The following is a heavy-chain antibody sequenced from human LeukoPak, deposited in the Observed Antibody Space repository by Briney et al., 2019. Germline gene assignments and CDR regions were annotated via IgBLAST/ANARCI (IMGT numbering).Heavy chain of an antibody. CDR3: ARWGDYVWGSYRLYYFDY. Sequence: PSETLSLTCAVYGGSFSGYYWSWIRQPPGKGLEWIGEINHSGSTNYNPSLKSRVTISVDTSKNQFSLKLSSVTAADTAVYYCARWGDYVWGSYRLYYFDYWGQGTLATVSS. CDR1: GGSFSGYY. V-gene: IGHV4-34*01. J-gene: IGHJ4*02. CDR2: INHSGST. D-gene: IGHD3-16*02.